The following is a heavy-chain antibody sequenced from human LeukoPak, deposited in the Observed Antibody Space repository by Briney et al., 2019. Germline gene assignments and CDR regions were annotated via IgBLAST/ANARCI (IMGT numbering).Heavy chain of an antibody. Sequence: GGSLRLSCAASGFTFSSYWMHWVRQAPGKGLVWVSRINSDGSSTSYADSVKGRFTISRDNAKNTLYLQMNSLRAEDTAVYYCARVNGGWFGHLNSQFDYWGQGTLVTVSS. CDR3: ARVNGGWFGHLNSQFDY. J-gene: IGHJ4*02. V-gene: IGHV3-74*01. D-gene: IGHD3-10*01. CDR2: INSDGSST. CDR1: GFTFSSYW.